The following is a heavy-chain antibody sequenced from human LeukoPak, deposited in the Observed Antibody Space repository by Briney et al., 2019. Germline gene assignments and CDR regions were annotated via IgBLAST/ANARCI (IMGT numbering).Heavy chain of an antibody. V-gene: IGHV1-46*01. J-gene: IGHJ4*02. CDR3: ARGHSNWELLIGY. D-gene: IGHD1-26*01. Sequence: ASVKVSFKASVYTFTSYYMHWVRQAPGQGLEWMGIINPSGGSTSYAQKFQGRVTMTRDMSTSTVYMELSSLRSEDTAVYYCARGHSNWELLIGYWGQGTLVTVSS. CDR2: INPSGGST. CDR1: VYTFTSYY.